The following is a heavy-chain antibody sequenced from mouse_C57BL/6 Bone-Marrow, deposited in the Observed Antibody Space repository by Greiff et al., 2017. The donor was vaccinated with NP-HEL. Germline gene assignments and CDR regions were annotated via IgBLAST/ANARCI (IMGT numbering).Heavy chain of an antibody. V-gene: IGHV3-6*01. CDR3: ARVRYCYYTFAY. J-gene: IGHJ3*01. CDR2: ISYDGSN. D-gene: IGHD2-12*01. CDR1: GYSITSGYY. Sequence: EVQLQESGPGLVKPSQSLSLTCSVPGYSITSGYYWNWIRQFPGNKLEWMGYISYDGSNNYNPSLKNRISITRDTSKNQFFLKLNSVTTEDTATDYCARVRYCYYTFAYWGQGTLVTVSA.